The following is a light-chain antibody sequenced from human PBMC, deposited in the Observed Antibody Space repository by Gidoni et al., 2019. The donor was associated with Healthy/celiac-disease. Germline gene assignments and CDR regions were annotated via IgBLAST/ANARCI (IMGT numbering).Light chain of an antibody. CDR1: QSLLHSDGYNY. V-gene: IGKV2-28*01. Sequence: DIVMTQSPLSLPVTPGEPASISCRSSQSLLHSDGYNYLDWYLQKPGLSPQLLIYLGSNRASGVPDRFSASVSGTDFTLKISRVEAEDVGVYYCMQALQTPVTFXQXTRLEIK. J-gene: IGKJ5*01. CDR2: LGS. CDR3: MQALQTPVT.